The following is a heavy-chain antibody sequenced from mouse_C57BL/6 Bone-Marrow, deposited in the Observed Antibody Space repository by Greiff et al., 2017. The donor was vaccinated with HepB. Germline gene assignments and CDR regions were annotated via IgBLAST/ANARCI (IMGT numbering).Heavy chain of an antibody. CDR2: INPGSGGT. V-gene: IGHV1-54*01. CDR1: GYAFTNYL. CDR3: ERWDGSSYWYFDV. J-gene: IGHJ1*03. D-gene: IGHD1-1*01. Sequence: VQLVESGAELVRPGTSVKVSCKASGYAFTNYLIEWVKQRPGQGLEWIGVINPGSGGTNYNEKFKGKATLTADKSSSTAYMQLSSLTSEDSAVYFCERWDGSSYWYFDVWGTGTTVTVSS.